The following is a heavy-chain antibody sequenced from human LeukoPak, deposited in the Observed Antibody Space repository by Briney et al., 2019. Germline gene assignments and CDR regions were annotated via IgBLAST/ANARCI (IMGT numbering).Heavy chain of an antibody. CDR3: AKGLAGSGSDEPDY. V-gene: IGHV3-9*01. CDR1: GFTFDDYA. D-gene: IGHD3-10*01. J-gene: IGHJ4*02. CDR2: ISWNSGSI. Sequence: GGSLRLSCAASGFTFDDYAMHWVRQAPGKGLEWVSGISWNSGSIGYADSVKGRFTISRDNAKNSLYLQMNSLRAEDTALYYCAKGLAGSGSDEPDYWGQGTLVTVSS.